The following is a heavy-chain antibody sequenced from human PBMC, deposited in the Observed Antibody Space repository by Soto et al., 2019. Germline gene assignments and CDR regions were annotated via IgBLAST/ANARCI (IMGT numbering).Heavy chain of an antibody. CDR1: GYTFTSYA. CDR2: INAGNGNT. Sequence: VASVKVSCKASGYTFTSYAMHWVRQAPGQRLEWMGWINAGNGNTKYSQKFQGRVTITRDTSASTAYMELSSLRSEDTAVYYCARGQSSGSGWYGSEYFQHWGQGTLVTVSS. D-gene: IGHD6-19*01. V-gene: IGHV1-3*01. J-gene: IGHJ1*01. CDR3: ARGQSSGSGWYGSEYFQH.